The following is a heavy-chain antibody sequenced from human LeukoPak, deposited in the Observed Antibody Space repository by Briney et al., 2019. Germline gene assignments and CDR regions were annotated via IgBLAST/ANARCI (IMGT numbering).Heavy chain of an antibody. V-gene: IGHV3-48*01. CDR1: GFTFSSYA. D-gene: IGHD7-27*01. CDR3: ARDRLGILHDP. J-gene: IGHJ5*02. Sequence: GGSLRLSCAASGFTFSSYAMSWVRQAPGKGLEWVSYISSSSSTIYYADSVKGRFTISRDNAKNSLYLQMNSLRAEDTAVYYCARDRLGILHDPWGQGTLVTVSS. CDR2: ISSSSSTI.